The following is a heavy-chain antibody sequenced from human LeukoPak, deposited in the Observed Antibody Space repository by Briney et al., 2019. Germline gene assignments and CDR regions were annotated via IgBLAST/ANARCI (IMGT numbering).Heavy chain of an antibody. CDR1: GFTFRSYW. J-gene: IGHJ4*02. Sequence: GGSLRLSCAASGFTFRSYWMSWVRQAPGKGLEWVANIKQDGSEKYYVDSVKGRFTISRDNAKDSLYLQMNSLRAEDTAVYYCARHEDIVDVVAATDWGQGTLVTVSS. D-gene: IGHD2-15*01. V-gene: IGHV3-7*01. CDR3: ARHEDIVDVVAATD. CDR2: IKQDGSEK.